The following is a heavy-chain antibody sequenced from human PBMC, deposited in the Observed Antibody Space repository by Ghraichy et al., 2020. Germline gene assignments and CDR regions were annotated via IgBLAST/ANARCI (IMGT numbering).Heavy chain of an antibody. V-gene: IGHV3-30*18. CDR2: ISYDGDRK. CDR3: ANGSFHACGVGCYSAYFDY. D-gene: IGHD2-21*02. CDR1: GFIFSNYD. J-gene: IGHJ4*02. Sequence: GGSLRLSCTGSGFIFSNYDLHWVRQAPGKGPEWVAVISYDGDRKFYGDSVKGRFTISRDNVNNILYLQMNSLRGEDTAVYYCANGSFHACGVGCYSAYFDYWGQGTLVTVSS.